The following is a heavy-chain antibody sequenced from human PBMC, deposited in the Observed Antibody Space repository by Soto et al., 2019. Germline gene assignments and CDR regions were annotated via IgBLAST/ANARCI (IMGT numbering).Heavy chain of an antibody. Sequence: QVQLVQSGAEVKKPGASVKVSCKASGYTFTSYDINWVRQATGQGFEYLGWMNPNSGNTGYVKKFQGRVTMTKDTSKSTAYMELGSLQSEDTAGSYCARGFRYGDYSRWFDPWGPGTLVTVSS. CDR3: ARGFRYGDYSRWFDP. CDR2: MNPNSGNT. V-gene: IGHV1-8*01. J-gene: IGHJ5*02. CDR1: GYTFTSYD. D-gene: IGHD4-17*01.